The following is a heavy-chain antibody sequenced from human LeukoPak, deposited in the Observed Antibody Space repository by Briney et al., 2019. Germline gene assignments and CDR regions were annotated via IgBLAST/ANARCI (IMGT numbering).Heavy chain of an antibody. Sequence: GGSLRLSCAASGFTLSSYAMSWVGQPPGKGLEWVSTISGGGGTPYYADSVKGRFTISRDNSKNTLFLQMNSLRVEDTAVYYCAKSGLNRFDYWGQGALVTVSS. CDR1: GFTLSSYA. J-gene: IGHJ4*02. CDR3: AKSGLNRFDY. CDR2: ISGGGGTP. V-gene: IGHV3-23*01. D-gene: IGHD2-15*01.